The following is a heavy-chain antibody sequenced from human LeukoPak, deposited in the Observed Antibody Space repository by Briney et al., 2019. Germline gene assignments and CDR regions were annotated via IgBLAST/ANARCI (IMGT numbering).Heavy chain of an antibody. CDR2: INHSGST. J-gene: IGHJ4*02. D-gene: IGHD5-24*01. CDR1: GGFYSGYY. CDR3: ARNPLGWRAHVDY. V-gene: IGHV4-34*01. Sequence: SETLSLTCAVYGGFYSGYYWSWIRQPPGKGLEWIGEINHSGSTNYNPSLKSRVTISVDTSKNQFSLKLSTVTAADTAVYYCARNPLGWRAHVDYWGQGTLVTVSS.